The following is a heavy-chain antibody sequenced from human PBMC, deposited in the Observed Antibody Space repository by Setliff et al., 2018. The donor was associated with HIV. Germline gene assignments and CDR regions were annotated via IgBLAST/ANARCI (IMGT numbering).Heavy chain of an antibody. V-gene: IGHV4-4*08. CDR3: ARTRAPYFFDF. CDR2: VSSIGNT. D-gene: IGHD1-26*01. J-gene: IGHJ4*02. Sequence: SQTLSLTCSVSGISINGYYWSWIRQSPRTRLEWIGYVSSIGNTNYNPSLKSRVTISVDTSKNQFSLQLNSVTAADTAVYFCARTRAPYFFDFWGQGAQVTSPQ. CDR1: GISINGYY.